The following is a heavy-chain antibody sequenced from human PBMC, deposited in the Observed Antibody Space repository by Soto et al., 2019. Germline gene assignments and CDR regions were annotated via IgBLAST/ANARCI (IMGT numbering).Heavy chain of an antibody. Sequence: GESLKISCKGSGSTFISSRIGWVRPMPGKGLELMGIIYPDNSDTRYSPSFQGQVVMSVYKSIRTAYLQWRSLRPSDIAMYYCVRPDSTGYYPYWEQGTLVTV. CDR2: IYPDNSDT. J-gene: IGHJ4*02. CDR1: GSTFISSR. CDR3: VRPDSTGYYPY. V-gene: IGHV5-51*01. D-gene: IGHD3-22*01.